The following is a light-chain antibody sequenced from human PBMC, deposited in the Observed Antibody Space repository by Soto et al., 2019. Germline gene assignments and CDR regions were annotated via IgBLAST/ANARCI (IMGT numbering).Light chain of an antibody. CDR3: KKSYSTQIN. V-gene: IGKV1-39*01. Sequence: DIQIAHPPSSLSASVGDRVTITCRASQSISSYLNWYQQKPGKANKILIYAAYSLQSGVKSRFSGSGSGTDFTLTIRSMQTEDFATYYCKKSYSTQINFGNGKRLEIK. J-gene: IGKJ5*01. CDR1: QSISSY. CDR2: AAY.